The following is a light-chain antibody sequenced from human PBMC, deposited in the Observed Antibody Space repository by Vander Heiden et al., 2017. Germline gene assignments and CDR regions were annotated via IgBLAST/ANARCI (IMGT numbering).Light chain of an antibody. Sequence: QSALTQPPSVSGSPGPSVTLSCTGTSSDVGSYNRVSWYQQPPGTAPKLMIYEVSNRPSGVPDRFSGSKSGNTASLTISGLQAEDEADYYCSSYTSSSTVVFGGGTKLTVL. V-gene: IGLV2-18*02. CDR1: SSDVGSYNR. CDR3: SSYTSSSTVV. J-gene: IGLJ2*01. CDR2: EVS.